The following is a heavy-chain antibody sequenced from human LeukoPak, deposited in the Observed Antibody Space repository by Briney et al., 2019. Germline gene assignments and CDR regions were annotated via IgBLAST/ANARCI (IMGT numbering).Heavy chain of an antibody. Sequence: SETLSLTCAVYGGSFSGYYWSWIRQPPGKGLEWIGYISESGIANYNPSLKSRVTISPDTSKNQFSLKLSSVTGADTAVYYCARFYYDSSGYGLDYWGQGTLVTVSS. CDR1: GGSFSGYY. CDR2: ISESGIA. CDR3: ARFYYDSSGYGLDY. D-gene: IGHD3-22*01. J-gene: IGHJ4*02. V-gene: IGHV4-59*01.